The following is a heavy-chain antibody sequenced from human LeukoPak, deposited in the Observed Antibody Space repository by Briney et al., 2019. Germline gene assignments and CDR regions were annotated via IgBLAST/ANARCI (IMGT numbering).Heavy chain of an antibody. J-gene: IGHJ4*02. CDR2: ISGSSGNI. CDR1: GFTFSRFS. Sequence: GGSLRLSCAASGFTFSRFSMNWVRQAPGKGLEWVSYISGSSGNIHYADSVKGRFTISRDDAKNSLYLQMNSLRAEDTAVYYCARDTAFSFDYWGQGNLVTVSS. CDR3: ARDTAFSFDY. D-gene: IGHD2-21*02. V-gene: IGHV3-48*01.